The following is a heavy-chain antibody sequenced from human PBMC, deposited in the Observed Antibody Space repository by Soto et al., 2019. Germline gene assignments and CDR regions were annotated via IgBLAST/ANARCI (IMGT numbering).Heavy chain of an antibody. CDR1: GFTFSSSA. Sequence: EVQLLESGGGLVQPGGYLRLSCAASGFTFSSSAMSWVRQAPGKGLEWVSAIRGSGGSTYYADSVKGRFTISRDNSKNTLYLQMNSLRAEDTAVYYCAKDRYCSGGSCYFYFDYWGQGTLVTVSS. V-gene: IGHV3-23*01. J-gene: IGHJ4*02. CDR3: AKDRYCSGGSCYFYFDY. D-gene: IGHD2-15*01. CDR2: IRGSGGST.